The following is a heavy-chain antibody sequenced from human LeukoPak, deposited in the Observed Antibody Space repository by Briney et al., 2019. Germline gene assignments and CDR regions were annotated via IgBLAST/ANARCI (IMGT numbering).Heavy chain of an antibody. Sequence: GESLKISCKGSGYSFPNYWIGWVRQMPGQGLEWMGIIYPADSDTRYSPSFQGQFTISADKPINTAYLQWTSLKASDTAMYYCARRKGDGYNSPFDYWGQGTLVTVSS. J-gene: IGHJ4*02. CDR2: IYPADSDT. D-gene: IGHD5-24*01. CDR1: GYSFPNYW. V-gene: IGHV5-51*01. CDR3: ARRKGDGYNSPFDY.